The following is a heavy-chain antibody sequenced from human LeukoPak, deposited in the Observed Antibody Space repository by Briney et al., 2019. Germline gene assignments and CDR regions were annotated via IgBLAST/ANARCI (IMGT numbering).Heavy chain of an antibody. Sequence: GGSLRLSCAASGFTFSSYGMHWVRQAPGKGLEWVAFIRYDGSNKYYADSVKGRFTISRDNSKNTLYLQMNSLRAEDTAVYYCAKEVGTIFGDDYYFDYWGQGTLVTVSS. CDR2: IRYDGSNK. D-gene: IGHD3-3*01. V-gene: IGHV3-30*02. CDR3: AKEVGTIFGDDYYFDY. J-gene: IGHJ4*02. CDR1: GFTFSSYG.